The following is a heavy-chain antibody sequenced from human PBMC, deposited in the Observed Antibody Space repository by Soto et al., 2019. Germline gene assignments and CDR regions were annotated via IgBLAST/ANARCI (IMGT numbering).Heavy chain of an antibody. CDR2: IYYSRST. CDR3: ARLIAVAGTGDYFDY. CDR1: GGSISSYY. D-gene: IGHD6-19*01. J-gene: IGHJ4*02. Sequence: QVQLQESGPGLVKPSETLSLTCTVSGGSISSYYWRWIRQPPGRGLQWIGYIYYSRSTNYNPSLKSRVTISVDTSKNQFSLRLSSVTAADTAVYYCARLIAVAGTGDYFDYWGQGTLVPVSS. V-gene: IGHV4-59*08.